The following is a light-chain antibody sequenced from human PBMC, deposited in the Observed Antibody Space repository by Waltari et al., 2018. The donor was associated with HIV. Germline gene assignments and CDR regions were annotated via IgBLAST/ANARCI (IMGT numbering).Light chain of an antibody. CDR3: QTWGTGIWV. CDR2: LNSDGSH. V-gene: IGLV4-69*01. Sequence: THTPSASSWLGASVKLTCTLSSGHSSYAIAWHQQQPEKGPRYLLKLNSDGSHSKGDGIPVRFSGTSSGADVYLTISCVEGFLEAEGYGQTWGTGIWVFGGGTKLTVL. CDR1: SGHSSYA. J-gene: IGLJ3*02.